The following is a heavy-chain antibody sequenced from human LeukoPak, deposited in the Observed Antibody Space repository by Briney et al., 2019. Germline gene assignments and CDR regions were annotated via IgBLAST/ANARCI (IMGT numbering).Heavy chain of an antibody. J-gene: IGHJ4*02. Sequence: PSETMSLTCTVSGGSISSSSYYWGWIRQPPGKGLEWIGSIYYSGSTYYNPSLKSRVTISVDTSKNQFSLKLSSVTAADTAVYYCAPPPDSSSSVGWGQGTLVTVSS. V-gene: IGHV4-39*01. CDR3: APPPDSSSSVG. D-gene: IGHD6-6*01. CDR1: GGSISSSSYY. CDR2: IYYSGST.